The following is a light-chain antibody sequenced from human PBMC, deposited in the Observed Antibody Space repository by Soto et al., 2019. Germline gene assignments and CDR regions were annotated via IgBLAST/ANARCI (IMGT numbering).Light chain of an antibody. CDR3: AGWDDSLNGYV. CDR1: SSNIGSHT. V-gene: IGLV1-44*01. CDR2: SNN. Sequence: QSVLTQPPSASGTPGQRITVSCSGSSSNIGSHTVNWHQQVPGTAPKLLIYSNNQRPSGVPDRFSGSKSGTSASLAISGLQSDDEADYYCAGWDDSLNGYVFGTGTKVTVL. J-gene: IGLJ1*01.